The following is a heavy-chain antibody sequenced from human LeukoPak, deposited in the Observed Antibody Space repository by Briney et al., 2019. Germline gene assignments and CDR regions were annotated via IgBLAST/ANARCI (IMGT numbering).Heavy chain of an antibody. Sequence: GGSLRLSCAASGFTFSSYSMNWVRQAPGKGLEWVSSISSSSSYIYYADSVKGRSTISRGNAKNSLYLQMNSLRAEDTAVYYCARGDTAEYDPWGQGTLVTVSS. CDR1: GFTFSSYS. CDR2: ISSSSSYI. J-gene: IGHJ5*02. D-gene: IGHD5-18*01. CDR3: ARGDTAEYDP. V-gene: IGHV3-21*01.